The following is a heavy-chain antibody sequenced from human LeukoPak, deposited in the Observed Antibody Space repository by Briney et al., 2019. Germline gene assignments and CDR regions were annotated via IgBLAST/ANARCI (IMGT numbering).Heavy chain of an antibody. J-gene: IGHJ6*02. CDR1: GYTFTSYG. Sequence: ASVKVSCKASGYTFTSYGISWVRQAPGQGLEWMGWISAYNGNTNYAQKLQGRVTMTTDTSTSTAYMELRSLRSEDTAVYYCASNVRGVIRIGYYYYGMDVWGQGTTVTVSS. CDR3: ASNVRGVIRIGYYYYGMDV. V-gene: IGHV1-18*01. CDR2: ISAYNGNT. D-gene: IGHD3-10*02.